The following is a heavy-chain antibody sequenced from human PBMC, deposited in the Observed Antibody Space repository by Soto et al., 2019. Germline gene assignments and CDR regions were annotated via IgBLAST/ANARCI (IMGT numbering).Heavy chain of an antibody. V-gene: IGHV3-33*01. CDR2: IWYDGSNK. CDR1: GFTFSSYG. D-gene: IGHD3-10*01. Sequence: QVQLVESGGGVVQPGRSLRLSCAASGFTFSSYGMHWVRQAPGKGLEWVAVIWYDGSNKYYADSVKGRFTISRDNSKNTLYLQMNSLRAEDTAVYYCARVGSGSYATYYYYYGMDVWGQGTKVTVSS. J-gene: IGHJ6*02. CDR3: ARVGSGSYATYYYYYGMDV.